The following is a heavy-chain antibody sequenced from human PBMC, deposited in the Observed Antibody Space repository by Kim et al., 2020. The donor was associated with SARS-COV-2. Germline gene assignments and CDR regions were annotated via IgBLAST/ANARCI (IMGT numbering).Heavy chain of an antibody. D-gene: IGHD3-22*01. CDR2: IYYSGST. V-gene: IGHV4-59*13. Sequence: SETLSLTCTVSGGSISSYYWSWIRQPPGKGLEWIGYIYYSGSTNYNPSLKSRVTISVDTSKNQFSLKLSSVTAADTAVYYCARVGDSSGYGQDAFDIWGQGTMVTVSS. J-gene: IGHJ3*02. CDR3: ARVGDSSGYGQDAFDI. CDR1: GGSISSYY.